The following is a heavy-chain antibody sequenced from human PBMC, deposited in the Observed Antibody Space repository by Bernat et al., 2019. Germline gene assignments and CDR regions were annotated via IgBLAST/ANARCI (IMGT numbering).Heavy chain of an antibody. CDR3: ARALGYSYGSHFDY. D-gene: IGHD5-18*01. V-gene: IGHV3-33*01. CDR1: GFTFSSYG. J-gene: IGHJ4*02. CDR2: IWYDGSNK. Sequence: VQLVESGGGVVQPGRSLRLSCAASGFTFSSYGMHWVRQAPGKGLEWVAVIWYDGSNKYYADSVKGRFTISRDNSKNTLYLQMNSLRAEDTAVYYCARALGYSYGSHFDYWGQGTLVTVSS.